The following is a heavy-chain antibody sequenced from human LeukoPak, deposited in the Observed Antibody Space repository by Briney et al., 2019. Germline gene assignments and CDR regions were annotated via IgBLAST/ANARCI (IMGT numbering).Heavy chain of an antibody. Sequence: GCLRLSCAASGFTVSSNDMSCVRQAPGNGLEWVSIIYSGGGTYYADSVKGRFTISRDTSKNTVFLQMNRLRAEDPAVYYCARHREYCSSTSCYPYYFDHWGQGSLVTVSS. CDR1: GFTVSSND. CDR2: IYSGGGT. J-gene: IGHJ4*02. V-gene: IGHV3-66*04. D-gene: IGHD2-2*01. CDR3: ARHREYCSSTSCYPYYFDH.